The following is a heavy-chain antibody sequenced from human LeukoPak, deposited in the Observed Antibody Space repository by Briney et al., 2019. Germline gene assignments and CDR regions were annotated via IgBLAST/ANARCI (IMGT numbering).Heavy chain of an antibody. V-gene: IGHV3-30*03. J-gene: IGHJ4*02. Sequence: GGSLRLSCAASGFNLTNYGMHWVRQAPGKGLEWVAVIPHEGSDKYYADSVKGRFTISRDNSKNILYVQMNSLRVEDTAVYYCAIGPDYGSGDSWGQGTMVIVSS. CDR3: AIGPDYGSGDS. D-gene: IGHD3-10*01. CDR2: IPHEGSDK. CDR1: GFNLTNYG.